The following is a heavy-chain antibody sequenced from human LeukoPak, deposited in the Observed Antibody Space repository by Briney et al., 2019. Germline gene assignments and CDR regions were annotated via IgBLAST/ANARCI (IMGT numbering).Heavy chain of an antibody. Sequence: PSETLSLTCAVYGGSFSGYYWSWIRQPPGKGLEWIGEINHSGSTNYNPSLKSRVTISVDTSKNQFSLKLSSVTAADTAVYYCARGKTILWSKPQKYQGGAFDIWGQGTMVTVSS. J-gene: IGHJ3*02. V-gene: IGHV4-34*01. D-gene: IGHD2-21*01. CDR2: INHSGST. CDR3: ARGKTILWSKPQKYQGGAFDI. CDR1: GGSFSGYY.